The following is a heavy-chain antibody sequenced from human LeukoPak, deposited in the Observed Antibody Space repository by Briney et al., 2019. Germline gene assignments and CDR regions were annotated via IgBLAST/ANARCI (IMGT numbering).Heavy chain of an antibody. V-gene: IGHV3-7*01. CDR3: VRYCNGGSCYRAAFDV. Sequence: PGGSLRLSCAASGFTFSSYAMSWVRQAPGKGLEWVANIKQDANEKNYVDSVRGRFTISRDNSKNTLYLQMNSLRAEDTAVYYCVRYCNGGSCYRAAFDVWGPGTMVTVSS. CDR2: IKQDANEK. CDR1: GFTFSSYA. J-gene: IGHJ3*01. D-gene: IGHD2-15*01.